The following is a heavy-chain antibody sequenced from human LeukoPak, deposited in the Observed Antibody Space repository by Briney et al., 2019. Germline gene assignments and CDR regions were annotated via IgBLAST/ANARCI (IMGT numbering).Heavy chain of an antibody. D-gene: IGHD6-25*01. CDR2: TNHSGST. V-gene: IGHV4-34*01. CDR3: ARMPLTYYYYYMDV. Sequence: SETLSLTCAVYGGSFSGYYWSWIRQPPGKGLEWIGETNHSGSTNYNPSLKSRVTISVDTSKNQFSLKLSSVTAADTAVYYAARMPLTYYYYYMDVWGKGTTVTVSS. CDR1: GGSFSGYY. J-gene: IGHJ6*03.